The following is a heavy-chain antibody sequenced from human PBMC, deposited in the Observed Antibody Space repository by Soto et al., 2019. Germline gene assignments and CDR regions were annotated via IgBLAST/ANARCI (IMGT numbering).Heavy chain of an antibody. Sequence: PSETLSLTCTVSGGSISSYYWSWIRQPPGKGLEWIGYIYYSGSTNYNPSLKSRVTISVDTSKNQFSLKLSSVTAADTAVYYCARGSPYGDQDDYWGQGTLVTVS. V-gene: IGHV4-59*01. J-gene: IGHJ4*02. CDR2: IYYSGST. CDR3: ARGSPYGDQDDY. D-gene: IGHD4-17*01. CDR1: GGSISSYY.